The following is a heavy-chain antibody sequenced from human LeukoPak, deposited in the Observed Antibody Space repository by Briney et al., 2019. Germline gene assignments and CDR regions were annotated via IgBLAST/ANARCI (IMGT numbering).Heavy chain of an antibody. CDR2: INHHGGT. J-gene: IGHJ4*02. CDR1: GGSFSGYY. Sequence: SETLSLTCAVYGGSFSGYYWSWIRQPPGKGLEWIGQINHHGGTNYNPSLKSRVTISVDTSKNQFSLKLSSVIAADTAVYYCARHSNDSSGYYLGYDYWGQGTLVTVSS. D-gene: IGHD3-22*01. V-gene: IGHV4-34*01. CDR3: ARHSNDSSGYYLGYDY.